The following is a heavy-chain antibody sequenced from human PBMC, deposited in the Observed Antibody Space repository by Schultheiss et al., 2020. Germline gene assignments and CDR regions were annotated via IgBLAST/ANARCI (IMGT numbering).Heavy chain of an antibody. CDR1: GFTFSSYG. J-gene: IGHJ6*02. Sequence: GGSLRLSCAASGFTFSSYGMAWVRQAPGKGLEWVAVISYDGSNKYYADSVKGRFTISRDNSKNTLYLQMNSLRAEDTAVYYCAKDLVPTVTTPRGRGYYYGIDDWVQGTTVTVSS. CDR3: AKDLVPTVTTPRGRGYYYGIDD. V-gene: IGHV3-30*18. CDR2: ISYDGSNK. D-gene: IGHD4-11*01.